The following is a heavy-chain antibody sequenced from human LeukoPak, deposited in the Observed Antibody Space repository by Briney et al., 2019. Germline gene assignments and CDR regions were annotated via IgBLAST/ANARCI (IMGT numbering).Heavy chain of an antibody. J-gene: IGHJ4*02. CDR2: ISGSGGST. V-gene: IGHV3-23*01. Sequence: TGGSLRLSCAASGFTFSSYAMSWVRQAPGKGLEWVSAISGSGGSTYYADSVKGRFTISRDNSKNTLYLQMNSLRAEDTAVYYCAKVSSSSSSTRAFDYWGQGTLVTVSS. D-gene: IGHD6-13*01. CDR1: GFTFSSYA. CDR3: AKVSSSSSSTRAFDY.